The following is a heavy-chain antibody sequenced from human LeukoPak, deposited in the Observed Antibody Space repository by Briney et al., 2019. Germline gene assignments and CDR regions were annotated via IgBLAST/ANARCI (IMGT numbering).Heavy chain of an antibody. CDR3: ARVGLFSFDI. V-gene: IGHV4-34*01. CDR2: INHRGTT. CDR1: GESLSGYY. J-gene: IGHJ3*02. Sequence: SETLSLTCVVYGESLSGYYWSWIRQPPGRGVEWMGQINHRGTTNYNPSLKRRVTILEDPSKNQFSLKMTSVNAAHTAVYYCARVGLFSFDIWRQGTMVTVS.